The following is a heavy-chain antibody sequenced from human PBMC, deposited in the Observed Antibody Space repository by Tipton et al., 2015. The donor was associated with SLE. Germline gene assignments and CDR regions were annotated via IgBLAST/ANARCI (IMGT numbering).Heavy chain of an antibody. D-gene: IGHD7-27*01. CDR1: GGSFSGYY. CDR3: ARGWGYLDAFDI. J-gene: IGHJ3*02. CDR2: IYPSGSA. Sequence: TLSLTCAVYGGSFSGYYWSWIRQPPGKGLEWSGEIYPSGSANYNPSLKSRVTISVDTSKNHFSLKLSSVPAADSAVYYCARGWGYLDAFDIWGQGTMVTVSS. V-gene: IGHV4-34*01.